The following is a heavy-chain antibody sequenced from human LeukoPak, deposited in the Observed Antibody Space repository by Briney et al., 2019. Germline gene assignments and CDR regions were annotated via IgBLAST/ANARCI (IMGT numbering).Heavy chain of an antibody. CDR2: INPSGGST. Sequence: AASVKVSCKASGYTFTSYYMHWVRQAPGQGLEWMGIINPSGGSTSYAQKFQGRVTMTRDMSTSTVYMELSSLRSEDTAVYYCAKGGFGRPFDYWGQGTLVTVSS. CDR3: AKGGFGRPFDY. J-gene: IGHJ4*02. V-gene: IGHV1-46*01. CDR1: GYTFTSYY. D-gene: IGHD3-10*01.